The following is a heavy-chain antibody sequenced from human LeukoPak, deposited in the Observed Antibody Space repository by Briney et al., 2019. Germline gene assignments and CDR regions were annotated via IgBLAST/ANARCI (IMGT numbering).Heavy chain of an antibody. J-gene: IGHJ4*02. Sequence: GGSLRLSCTASGCTFGDYAMSWIRQAPGKGLEWVGFIRSKAYGETADYAASVKGRFTISRDDSKAIAYLQMNSLKTEDTAVYHCTRDRGAYNLYDYWGQGTLVTVSS. V-gene: IGHV3-49*03. D-gene: IGHD1-1*01. CDR2: IRSKAYGETA. CDR3: TRDRGAYNLYDY. CDR1: GCTFGDYA.